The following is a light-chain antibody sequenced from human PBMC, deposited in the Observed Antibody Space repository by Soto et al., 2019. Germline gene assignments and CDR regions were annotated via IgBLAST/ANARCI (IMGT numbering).Light chain of an antibody. V-gene: IGKV3-11*01. CDR2: DAS. CDR3: QQRSNWMIT. Sequence: VLRQSPGTLTLSPGERATLSCRVSQSVSSSYLAWYQQKPGQAPRLLIYDASNRATGIPARFSGSGSGTDFTLTISSLEPEDFAVYYCQQRSNWMITFGQGTRLEIK. J-gene: IGKJ5*01. CDR1: QSVSSSY.